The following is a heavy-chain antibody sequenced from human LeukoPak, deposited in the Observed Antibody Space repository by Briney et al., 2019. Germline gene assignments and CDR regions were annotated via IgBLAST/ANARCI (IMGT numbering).Heavy chain of an antibody. CDR3: ARETGGWDAFDI. D-gene: IGHD3-16*01. Sequence: GRSLRLSCAASGFSVSSNSMNWVRQAPRTGLEWVSVLSAVGSTYYADSVKGRFTISRDNSKNTVYLQMNSLTADDTAIYYCARETGGWDAFDIWGQGTMVAVSS. CDR1: GFSVSSNS. CDR2: LSAVGST. V-gene: IGHV3-66*01. J-gene: IGHJ3*02.